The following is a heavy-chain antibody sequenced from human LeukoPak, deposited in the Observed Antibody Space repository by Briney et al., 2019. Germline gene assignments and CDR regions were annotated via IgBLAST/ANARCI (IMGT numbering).Heavy chain of an antibody. CDR2: TKQDGSEK. V-gene: IGHV3-7*01. CDR1: GFTISSYW. J-gene: IGHJ4*02. D-gene: IGHD2-2*01. Sequence: GGSLRLSCAASGFTISSYWMSWVRQAPGKGLKWVANTKQDGSEKHYVDSVKGRFTISRDNAKNSLYLQMNSLRAEDTAVYYCARDPSTMPFDYWGQGTLVTVSS. CDR3: ARDPSTMPFDY.